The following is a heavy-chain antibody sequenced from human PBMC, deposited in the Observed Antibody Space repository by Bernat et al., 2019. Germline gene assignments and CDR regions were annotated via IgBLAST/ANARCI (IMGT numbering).Heavy chain of an antibody. CDR2: IIPILGIA. V-gene: IGHV1-69*08. D-gene: IGHD3-22*01. CDR1: GGTFSSYT. CDR3: ARESSRGYDSSGYLAY. Sequence: QVQLVQSGAEVKKPGSSVKVSCKASGGTFSSYTISWVRQAPGQGLEWMGRIIPILGIANYAQKFQGRVTITADKSTSTAYMELSSLRSEDTAVYYCARESSRGYDSSGYLAYWGQGTLVTVSS. J-gene: IGHJ4*02.